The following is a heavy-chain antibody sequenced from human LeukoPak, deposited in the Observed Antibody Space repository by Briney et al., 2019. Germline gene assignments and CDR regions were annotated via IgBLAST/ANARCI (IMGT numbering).Heavy chain of an antibody. CDR2: INPNSGGT. CDR1: GYTFTGYY. CDR3: ARVGRLRYFDWLFHH. J-gene: IGHJ4*02. Sequence: ASVTVSCKASGYTFTGYYMHWVRQAPGQGLEWMGWINPNSGGTNYAQKFQGRVTMTRDTSISTAYMELSRLRSDDTAVYYCARVGRLRYFDWLFHHWGQGTLVTVSS. D-gene: IGHD3-9*01. V-gene: IGHV1-2*02.